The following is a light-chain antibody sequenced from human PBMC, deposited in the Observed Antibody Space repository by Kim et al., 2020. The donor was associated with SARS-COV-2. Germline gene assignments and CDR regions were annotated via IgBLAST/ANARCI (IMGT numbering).Light chain of an antibody. CDR3: QQYENLNT. CDR2: GAT. J-gene: IGKJ2*01. Sequence: DIQLTQSPSSLSASVGDSVTITCQASQDATISLNWYQQRPGKAPRLLIHGATDLAAGVPPRFSGRGYGTDFTLSITNLQPEDIATYYCQQYENLNTFGQGTKVDIK. CDR1: QDATIS. V-gene: IGKV1-33*01.